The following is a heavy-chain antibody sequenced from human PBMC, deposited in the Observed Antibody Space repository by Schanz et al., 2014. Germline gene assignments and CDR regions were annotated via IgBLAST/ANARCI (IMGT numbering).Heavy chain of an antibody. V-gene: IGHV3-23*04. CDR1: GFTFSTHA. D-gene: IGHD6-13*01. J-gene: IGHJ4*02. CDR2: ISGDHRNT. CDR3: ARGLIAAAGGAFDY. Sequence: EEQLVESGGGLVQPGGSLRLSCAASGFTFSTHAMSWVRQAPGKGLEWVSSISGDHRNTYYADSVRGRFTMSRDNSKNTLYLQMNSLRAGDAAVYYCARGLIAAAGGAFDYWGQGTLVAVSS.